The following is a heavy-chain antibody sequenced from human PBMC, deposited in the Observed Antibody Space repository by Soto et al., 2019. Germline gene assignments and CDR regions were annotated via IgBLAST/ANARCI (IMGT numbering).Heavy chain of an antibody. V-gene: IGHV4-34*01. CDR3: ARGPSGVTMVRGVSSGYFDY. D-gene: IGHD3-10*01. J-gene: IGHJ4*02. CDR2: INHSGST. CDR1: GGSFSGYY. Sequence: SETLSLTCAVYGGSFSGYYWSWIRQPPGKGLEWIGEINHSGSTNYNPSLKSRVTISVDTSKNQFSLKLSSVTAADTAVYYCARGPSGVTMVRGVSSGYFDYWGQGTLVTVSS.